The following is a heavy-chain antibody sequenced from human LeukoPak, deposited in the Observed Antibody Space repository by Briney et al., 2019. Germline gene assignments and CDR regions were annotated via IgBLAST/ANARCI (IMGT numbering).Heavy chain of an antibody. CDR2: INHSGST. CDR1: GGSFSGYY. D-gene: IGHD3-3*01. CDR3: ARLHSTISGVRVNYMDV. V-gene: IGHV4-34*01. J-gene: IGHJ6*03. Sequence: SETLSLTCAVYGGSFSGYYWSWIRQPPGKGLEWIGEINHSGSTNYNPSLRSRVTISVDTPKSQFSLKLTSVTAADTAVYYCARLHSTISGVRVNYMDVWGKGTTVTVSS.